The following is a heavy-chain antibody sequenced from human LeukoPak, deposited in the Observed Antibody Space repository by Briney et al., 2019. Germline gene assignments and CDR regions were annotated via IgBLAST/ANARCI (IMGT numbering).Heavy chain of an antibody. CDR3: ARGNQRRILALYLFFYYYMDV. CDR1: GGSISSYY. CDR2: IYYSGST. D-gene: IGHD2-2*01. Sequence: PSKTLSLTCTVSGGSISSYYWSWIRQPPGKGLEWIGYIYYSGSTNYNPSLKSRVTISVDTSKNQFSLRLSSATAADTAVYYCARGNQRRILALYLFFYYYMDVWGKGTTVTVSS. J-gene: IGHJ6*03. V-gene: IGHV4-59*01.